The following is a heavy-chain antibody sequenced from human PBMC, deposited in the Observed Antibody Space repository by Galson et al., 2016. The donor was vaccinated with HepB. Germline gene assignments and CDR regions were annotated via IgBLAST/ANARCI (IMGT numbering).Heavy chain of an antibody. CDR1: GYTFTSYD. J-gene: IGHJ4*02. V-gene: IGHV1-8*01. Sequence: SVKVSCKASGYTFTSYDINWVRQATGQGLEWMGWMNPNSGNTGYTQKFQGRVTMTRNTSISTAYMDLSSLRSEDTAVYYCARGGGYYDTSGYSKDYWGQGTLVTGSS. CDR2: MNPNSGNT. D-gene: IGHD3-22*01. CDR3: ARGGGYYDTSGYSKDY.